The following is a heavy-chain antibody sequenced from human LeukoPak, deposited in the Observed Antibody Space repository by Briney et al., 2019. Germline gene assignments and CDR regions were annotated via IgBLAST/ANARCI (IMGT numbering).Heavy chain of an antibody. V-gene: IGHV3-23*01. CDR3: AISGGYWAWAY. CDR1: GFTFSSYA. J-gene: IGHJ4*02. D-gene: IGHD1-26*01. CDR2: ISGSGGST. Sequence: HSGGSLRLSCAASGFTFSSYAMSWVRQAPGKGLEWVSGISGSGGSTYYADSVKGRFTISRDNSKNTLFLQMNSLRAEDTAVYYCAISGGYWAWAYWGQGTLVTVSS.